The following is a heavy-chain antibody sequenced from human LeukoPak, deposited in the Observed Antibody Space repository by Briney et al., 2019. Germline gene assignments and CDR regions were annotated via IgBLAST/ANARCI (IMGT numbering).Heavy chain of an antibody. CDR1: GFSFSDYY. CDR3: ARDAIDSSGFDFDY. CDR2: ISTSAGTI. V-gene: IGHV3-11*01. J-gene: IGHJ4*02. Sequence: GGSLRLSCAASGFSFSDYYMTWIRQAPGKGLEWISYISTSAGTIYYADSVKGRFTISRDNAKNSLYLQMNSLRAEDTAVYYCARDAIDSSGFDFDYWGQGTLVTVSS. D-gene: IGHD3-22*01.